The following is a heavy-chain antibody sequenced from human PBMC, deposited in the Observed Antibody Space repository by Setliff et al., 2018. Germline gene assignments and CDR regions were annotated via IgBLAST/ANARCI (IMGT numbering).Heavy chain of an antibody. Sequence: SETLSLTCNVSGASISGSAYYWGWIRQPPGKGLEWIGSVYSSGSPYYNPSLKSRVTISVDTSKNQFSLKLSSVTAADTAVYYCARDTMVRGVIIPGMDYWGQGTLVTV. V-gene: IGHV4-39*02. CDR2: VYSSGSP. D-gene: IGHD3-10*01. CDR3: ARDTMVRGVIIPGMDY. CDR1: GASISGSAYY. J-gene: IGHJ4*02.